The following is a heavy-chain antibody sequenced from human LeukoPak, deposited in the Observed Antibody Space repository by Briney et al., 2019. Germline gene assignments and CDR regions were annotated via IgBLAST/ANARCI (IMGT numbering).Heavy chain of an antibody. CDR2: IIPILGIA. CDR1: GGTFSSYA. CDR3: ARVLIVGATTGFD. V-gene: IGHV1-69*04. Sequence: VASVKVSCKASGGTFSSYAISWVRQAPGQGLEWMGRIIPILGIANYAQKFQGRVTITADKSTSTAYMELSSLRSEDTAVYYCARVLIVGATTGFDWGQGTLVTVSS. D-gene: IGHD1-26*01. J-gene: IGHJ4*02.